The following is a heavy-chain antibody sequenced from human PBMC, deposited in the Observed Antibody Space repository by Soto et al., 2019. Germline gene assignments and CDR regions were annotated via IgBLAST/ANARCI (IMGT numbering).Heavy chain of an antibody. Sequence: SETLSLTCTVSGGSISSSSYYWCWIRHPPGKGLEWIGSIYYSGSTYYNPSLKSRVTISVDTSKNQFSLKLNSVTAADTAVYYCVRGRIAPRLQSWGQGTLVTVSS. CDR2: IYYSGST. V-gene: IGHV4-39*01. CDR3: VRGRIAPRLQS. CDR1: GGSISSSSYY. J-gene: IGHJ4*02. D-gene: IGHD6-6*01.